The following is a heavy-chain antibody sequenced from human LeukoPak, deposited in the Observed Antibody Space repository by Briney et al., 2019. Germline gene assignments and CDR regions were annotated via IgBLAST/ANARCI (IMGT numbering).Heavy chain of an antibody. Sequence: GGSLRLSCAASGFTFSSHGMNWVRQAPGKGLEWVSAISGSGGSTYYVDSVKGRFIISRDNSKNTLYMQMNNLRAEDTAVYYCAKNMVRGVIMSSSFDYWGQGTLVTVSS. J-gene: IGHJ4*02. D-gene: IGHD3-10*01. CDR2: ISGSGGST. V-gene: IGHV3-23*01. CDR3: AKNMVRGVIMSSSFDY. CDR1: GFTFSSHG.